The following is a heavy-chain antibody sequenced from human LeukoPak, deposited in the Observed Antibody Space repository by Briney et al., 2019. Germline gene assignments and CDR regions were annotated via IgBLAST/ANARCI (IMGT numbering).Heavy chain of an antibody. CDR1: GGSFSGYY. D-gene: IGHD5-18*01. CDR2: INHSGST. J-gene: IGHJ4*02. CDR3: ARAGRGYSYGYHFGY. V-gene: IGHV4-34*01. Sequence: PSETLSLTCAAYGGSFSGYYWSWIRQPPGKGLEWIGEINHSGSTNYNPSLKSRVTISVDTSKNQFSLKLSSVTAADTAVYYCARAGRGYSYGYHFGYWGQGTLVTVSS.